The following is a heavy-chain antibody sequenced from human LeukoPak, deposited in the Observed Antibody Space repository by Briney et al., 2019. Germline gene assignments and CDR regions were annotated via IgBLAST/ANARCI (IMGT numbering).Heavy chain of an antibody. J-gene: IGHJ4*02. Sequence: PSETLSLTCAVYGGSFSGYYWSWIRQPPGKGLEWIGEINHSGSTNYNPSLKSRVTISVDTSKNQFSLKLSSVTAADTAVYYCARGLWDYYDSSGYYDYWGQGTLVTVSS. V-gene: IGHV4-34*01. D-gene: IGHD3-22*01. CDR2: INHSGST. CDR1: GGSFSGYY. CDR3: ARGLWDYYDSSGYYDY.